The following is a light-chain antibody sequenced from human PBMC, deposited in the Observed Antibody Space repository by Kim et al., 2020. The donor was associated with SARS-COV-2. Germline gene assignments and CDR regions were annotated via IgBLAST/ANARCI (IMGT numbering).Light chain of an antibody. Sequence: SVALGQKARITCGGNNIVTKNVHWYQQKPGQAPVLVMYRDTNRPSGIPERFSGSNSGNTATLTISRAQAGDEADYYCQVWDSSTWVFGGGTQLTVL. CDR2: RDT. CDR3: QVWDSSTWV. CDR1: NIVTKN. J-gene: IGLJ3*02. V-gene: IGLV3-9*01.